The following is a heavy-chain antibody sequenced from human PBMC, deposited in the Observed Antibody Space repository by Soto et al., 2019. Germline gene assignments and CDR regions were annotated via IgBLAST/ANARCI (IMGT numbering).Heavy chain of an antibody. J-gene: IGHJ4*02. Sequence: SVKVSCKASGGTFSSYAISWVRQAPGQGLEWMGGIIPIFGTANYAQKFQGRVTITADESTSKAYMELSSLRSEDTAVYYCARDANLGYCSGGSCYSQDYWGQGTLVTVSS. CDR3: ARDANLGYCSGGSCYSQDY. CDR2: IIPIFGTA. CDR1: GGTFSSYA. V-gene: IGHV1-69*13. D-gene: IGHD2-15*01.